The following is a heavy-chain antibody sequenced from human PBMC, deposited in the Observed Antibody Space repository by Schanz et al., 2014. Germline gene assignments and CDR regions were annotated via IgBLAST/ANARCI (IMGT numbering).Heavy chain of an antibody. CDR2: IYSGGST. V-gene: IGHV3-53*01. D-gene: IGHD2-15*01. CDR1: GFTVSSNY. CDR3: AKGSVVVVAATLPFDY. J-gene: IGHJ4*02. Sequence: EVQLVESGGGLIQPGGSLRLSCAASGFTVSSNYMSWVRQAPGKGLEWVAVIYSGGSTYYADSVKGRFTISRDNSKNTLYLQMNSLRAEDTAVYYCAKGSVVVVAATLPFDYWGQGTLVTVSS.